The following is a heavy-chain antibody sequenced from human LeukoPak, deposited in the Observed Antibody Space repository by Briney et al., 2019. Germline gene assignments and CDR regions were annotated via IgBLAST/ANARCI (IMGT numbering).Heavy chain of an antibody. Sequence: SETLSLTCAVYGGSFSGYYWSWIRQPPGKGLEWIGEINHSGSTNYNPSLKSRVTISVDTSKNQFSLKLSSVTAADTAVYYCARLRSYYYGSGSDWGQGTLVTVSS. CDR3: ARLRSYYYGSGSD. D-gene: IGHD3-10*01. CDR2: INHSGST. V-gene: IGHV4-34*01. J-gene: IGHJ4*02. CDR1: GGSFSGYY.